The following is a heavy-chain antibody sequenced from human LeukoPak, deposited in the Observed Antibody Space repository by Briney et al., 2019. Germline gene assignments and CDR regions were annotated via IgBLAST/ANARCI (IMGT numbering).Heavy chain of an antibody. CDR1: GFTFRSYE. D-gene: IGHD2-8*01. V-gene: IGHV3-7*05. CDR3: AVHNGHY. Sequence: PGGSLRLSCAASGFTFRSYEMNWARQAPGKGLEWVATIKEDGGEKYYVDSVKGRFTISRDNAKNSLFLQMNSLRAEDTAVYYCAVHNGHYWGQGTLVTVSP. J-gene: IGHJ4*02. CDR2: IKEDGGEK.